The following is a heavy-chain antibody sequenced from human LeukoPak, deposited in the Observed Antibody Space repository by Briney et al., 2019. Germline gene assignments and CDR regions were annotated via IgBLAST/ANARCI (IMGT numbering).Heavy chain of an antibody. CDR2: IYYSGST. CDR1: GGSNGSYY. V-gene: IGHV4-59*01. J-gene: IGHJ3*02. D-gene: IGHD5-18*01. Sequence: KPSETLSLTCFVYGGSNGSYYWRWLRHSPGKGLEGFGYIYYSGSTNYNPSLKSRVTISVDTSKNQFSLNLSSVTAADTAVYYCARRQVNTAMGDAFDIWGQGTMVTVSS. CDR3: ARRQVNTAMGDAFDI.